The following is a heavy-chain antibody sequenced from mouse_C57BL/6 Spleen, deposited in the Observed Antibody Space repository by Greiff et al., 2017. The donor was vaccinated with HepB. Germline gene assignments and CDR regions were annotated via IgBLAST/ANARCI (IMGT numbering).Heavy chain of an antibody. J-gene: IGHJ1*03. CDR2: LSGGGGNT. V-gene: IGHV5-9*01. CDR1: GFTFSSYT. Sequence: EVKLVESGGGLVKPGGSLKLSCAASGFTFSSYTMSWVRQTPEKRLEWVATLSGGGGNTYYPDSVKGRFTISRDNAKNPLYLQMSSLRSEDTALYYGARQGPRTVGDFDVWGTGTTVTVSA. D-gene: IGHD1-1*01. CDR3: ARQGPRTVGDFDV.